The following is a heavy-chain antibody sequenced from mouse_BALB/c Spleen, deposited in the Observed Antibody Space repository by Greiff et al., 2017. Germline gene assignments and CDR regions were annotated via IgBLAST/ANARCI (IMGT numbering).Heavy chain of an antibody. Sequence: VQLQQSGAELVKPGASVKLSCTASGFNIKDTYMHWVKQRPEQGLEWIGRIDPANGNTKYDPKLQGKATITADTSSNTAYLQLSSLTSEDTAVYYCAREMGYYGSSYAWFAYWGQGTLVTVSA. CDR2: IDPANGNT. V-gene: IGHV14-3*02. D-gene: IGHD1-1*01. CDR3: AREMGYYGSSYAWFAY. J-gene: IGHJ3*01. CDR1: GFNIKDTY.